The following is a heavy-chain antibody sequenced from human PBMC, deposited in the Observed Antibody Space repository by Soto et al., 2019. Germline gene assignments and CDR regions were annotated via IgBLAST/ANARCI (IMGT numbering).Heavy chain of an antibody. Sequence: EVQLLESGGDLIQPGGSLRLSCVASGFTFSNYDMSWVRQAPGKGLEWVSSISGGGFNTYYADSVKGRFTISRDNSKNTLYLQMNSLRAEDTAVYYCAKHFAYGGPFDYWGQGTLVTVSS. J-gene: IGHJ4*02. CDR1: GFTFSNYD. V-gene: IGHV3-23*01. CDR3: AKHFAYGGPFDY. CDR2: ISGGGFNT. D-gene: IGHD4-17*01.